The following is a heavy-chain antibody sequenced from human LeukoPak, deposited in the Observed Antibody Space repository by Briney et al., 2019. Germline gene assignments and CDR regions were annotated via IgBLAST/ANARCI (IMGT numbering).Heavy chain of an antibody. V-gene: IGHV4-39*07. CDR2: SYYSGSS. CDR3: ARLRVRGYGYGPWEGPTWLDY. CDR1: GGSISSSSYY. Sequence: SETLSVTCTVSGGSISSSSYYWGWIRQPPGKGLEWIGSSYYSGSSYYNPSLKSRVTISVDTSKNQFSLKLSSVTAADTAVYYCARLRVRGYGYGPWEGPTWLDYWGQGTLVTVSS. D-gene: IGHD5-18*01. J-gene: IGHJ4*02.